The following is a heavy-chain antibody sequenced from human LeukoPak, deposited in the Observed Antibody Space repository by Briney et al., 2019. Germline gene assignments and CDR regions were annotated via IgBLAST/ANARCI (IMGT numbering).Heavy chain of an antibody. V-gene: IGHV4-39*07. CDR1: GGSISSSSYY. D-gene: IGHD2-2*01. J-gene: IGHJ6*04. Sequence: PSETLSLTCTVSGGSISSSSYYWSWIRQPPGKGLEWIGEINHSGSTNYNPSLKSRVTISVDTSKNQFSLKLSSVTAADTAVYYCARLRNVVVPAAILLDVWGKGTTVTVSS. CDR3: ARLRNVVVPAAILLDV. CDR2: INHSGST.